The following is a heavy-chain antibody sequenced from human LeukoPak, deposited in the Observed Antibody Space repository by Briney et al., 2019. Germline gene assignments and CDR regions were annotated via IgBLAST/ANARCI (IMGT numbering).Heavy chain of an antibody. Sequence: GSLRLSCAASGFTVSSNYMSWVRQAPGMGLEWIGSIYYTGNTYYNASLKSQVSISIDTSKNQFSLKLTSVTAADTAVYYCARQTGSGLFILPGGQGTLVTVSS. CDR2: IYYTGNT. V-gene: IGHV4-39*01. J-gene: IGHJ4*02. CDR1: GFTVSSNY. D-gene: IGHD3/OR15-3a*01. CDR3: ARQTGSGLFILP.